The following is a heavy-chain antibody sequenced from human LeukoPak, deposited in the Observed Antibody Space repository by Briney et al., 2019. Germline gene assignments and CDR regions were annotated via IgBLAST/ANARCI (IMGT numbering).Heavy chain of an antibody. D-gene: IGHD4-11*01. CDR1: GFTFSSYS. V-gene: IGHV3-48*04. CDR3: VRSDRVNFDY. J-gene: IGHJ4*02. CDR2: ISSSSSAM. Sequence: GGSLRLSCAASGFTFSSYSMNWVRQAPGKGLEWLSYISSSSSAMYYADSVKGRFTISRDNAKNSLYLQMNSLRVEDTAVYYCVRSDRVNFDYWGQGTLVTVPS.